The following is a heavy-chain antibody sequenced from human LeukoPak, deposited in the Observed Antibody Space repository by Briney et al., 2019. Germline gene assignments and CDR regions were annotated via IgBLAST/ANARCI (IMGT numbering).Heavy chain of an antibody. J-gene: IGHJ4*02. Sequence: ASVKVSCKASGYTFTDNHMHWVRQAPGQGLEWMGWISPNSGGTNYAQKFRGRVTMTRDTSISTAYMELSGLTPDDTAVYYCAREYGDYEFDYWGQGTLVIVSS. CDR3: AREYGDYEFDY. CDR2: ISPNSGGT. CDR1: GYTFTDNH. V-gene: IGHV1-2*02. D-gene: IGHD4-17*01.